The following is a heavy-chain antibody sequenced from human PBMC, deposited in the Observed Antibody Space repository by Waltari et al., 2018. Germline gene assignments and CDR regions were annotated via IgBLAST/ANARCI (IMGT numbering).Heavy chain of an antibody. J-gene: IGHJ4*02. CDR3: ARNQYWAFDY. CDR1: GFPFSSHA. V-gene: IGHV3-23*01. CDR2: ITNGDGDT. Sequence: EVQLLESGGGLVQPGGSLRLSCAASGFPFSSHAMSWVRQAPGTGVRWVSTITNGDGDTYYAESGKGRFTMSRDNSMNTLYLRMNSLRVEDTAIYYCARNQYWAFDYWGQGTLVTVSS. D-gene: IGHD2-15*01.